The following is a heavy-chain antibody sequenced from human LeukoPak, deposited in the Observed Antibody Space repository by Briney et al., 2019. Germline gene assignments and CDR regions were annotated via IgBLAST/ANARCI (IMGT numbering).Heavy chain of an antibody. CDR2: ISGSGGST. CDR1: GFTFSSYA. Sequence: HSGGSLRLSCAASGFTFSSYAMSWVRQAPGKGLEWVSAISGSGGSTYYADSVKGRFTISRDNSKNTLYLQVNSLRAEDTAVYYCAKADSSWFSCLNYWGQGTLVTVSS. V-gene: IGHV3-23*01. J-gene: IGHJ4*02. D-gene: IGHD3-10*01. CDR3: AKADSSWFSCLNY.